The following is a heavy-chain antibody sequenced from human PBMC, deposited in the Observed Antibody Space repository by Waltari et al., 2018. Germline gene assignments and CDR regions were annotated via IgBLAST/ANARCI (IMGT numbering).Heavy chain of an antibody. CDR1: GFPVSSHY. CDR2: IYPGGST. J-gene: IGHJ4*02. Sequence: EVQLVESGGALIQPGGSLRLSCAACGFPVSSHYMNWVRQAPGKGLEWVSVIYPGGSTYYADSVKGRFAISRDTSKNTLSLQMDSLRAEDTAVYYCARGGTIGATHLDFWGQGTLVTVSS. V-gene: IGHV3-53*01. D-gene: IGHD1-26*01. CDR3: ARGGTIGATHLDF.